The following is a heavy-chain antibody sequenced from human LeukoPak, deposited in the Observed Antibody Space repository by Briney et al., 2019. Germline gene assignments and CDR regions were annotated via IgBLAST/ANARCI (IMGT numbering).Heavy chain of an antibody. V-gene: IGHV1-2*02. Sequence: ASVKVSCKASGYTFTGYYMHWVRQAPGQGLEWMGWINPNSGGTNYAQKFQGRVTMTRDTSKNQFSLKLSSVTAADTAVYYCARFGPGGFRAFDYWGQGTLVTVSS. D-gene: IGHD3-10*01. J-gene: IGHJ4*02. CDR3: ARFGPGGFRAFDY. CDR1: GYTFTGYY. CDR2: INPNSGGT.